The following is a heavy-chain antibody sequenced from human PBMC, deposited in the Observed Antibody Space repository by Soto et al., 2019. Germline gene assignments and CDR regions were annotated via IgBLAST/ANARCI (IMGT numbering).Heavy chain of an antibody. CDR3: ARTPAPSWFGESYNWFDP. V-gene: IGHV3-74*01. CDR1: GFTVSSYW. D-gene: IGHD3-10*01. J-gene: IGHJ5*02. CDR2: INSDGSST. Sequence: GSLRLSYEASGFTVSSYWMHWVRQAPGKGLVWVSRINSDGSSTSYADSVKGRFTISRDNAKNTLYLQMNSLRAEDTAVYYCARTPAPSWFGESYNWFDPWGQGTLVTVSS.